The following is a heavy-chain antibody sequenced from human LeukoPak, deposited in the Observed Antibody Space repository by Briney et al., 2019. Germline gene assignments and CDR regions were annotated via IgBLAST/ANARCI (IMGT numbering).Heavy chain of an antibody. Sequence: FIRSNAYGGTTEYAASVKGRFTISRDDSKSIAYLQMNSLKTEDTAVYYCTRDGSSGCNDYWGQGTLVTVSS. J-gene: IGHJ4*02. CDR2: IRSNAYGGTT. D-gene: IGHD6-19*01. V-gene: IGHV3-49*02. CDR3: TRDGSSGCNDY.